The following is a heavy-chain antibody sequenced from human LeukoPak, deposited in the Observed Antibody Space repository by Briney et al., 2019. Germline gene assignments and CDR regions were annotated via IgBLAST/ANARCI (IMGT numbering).Heavy chain of an antibody. V-gene: IGHV4-39*01. J-gene: IGHJ6*03. Sequence: PSETLSLTCTVSGGSISSSSYYWGWIRQPPGKGLEWIGSIYYSGSTYYNPSLKSRVTISVDTSKNQFSLKLSSVTAADTAVYYCARHLQLWSTYYMDVWGKGTTVTVSS. CDR2: IYYSGST. CDR3: ARHLQLWSTYYMDV. D-gene: IGHD5-18*01. CDR1: GGSISSSSYY.